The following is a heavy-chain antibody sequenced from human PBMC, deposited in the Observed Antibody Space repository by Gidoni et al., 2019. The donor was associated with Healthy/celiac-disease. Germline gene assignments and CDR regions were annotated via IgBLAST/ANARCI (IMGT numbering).Heavy chain of an antibody. J-gene: IGHJ4*02. V-gene: IGHV4-34*01. D-gene: IGHD3-22*01. Sequence: QVQLQQWGAGLLKPSETLSLTCAVYGGSFSGYYWSWIRQPPGKGPEWIGEINHSGSTNYNPSLKSRVTISVDTSKNQFSLKLSSVTAADTAVYYCARRAFHYDSSGYSFDYWGQGTLVTVSS. CDR2: INHSGST. CDR1: GGSFSGYY. CDR3: ARRAFHYDSSGYSFDY.